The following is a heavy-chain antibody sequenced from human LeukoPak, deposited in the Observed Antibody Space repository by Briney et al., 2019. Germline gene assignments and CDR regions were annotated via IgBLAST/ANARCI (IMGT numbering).Heavy chain of an antibody. D-gene: IGHD2-15*01. CDR2: VNPNSGHT. Sequence: ASVKVSCKASGYTFTSYDVNWVRQATGQGLEWMGWVNPNSGHTGYAQKFQGRVTMTTNTSISTAYMELSSLRSEDTAVYYCARGAPGSYCSGGSCPYFVYWGQGTPVSVSS. CDR1: GYTFTSYD. J-gene: IGHJ4*02. CDR3: ARGAPGSYCSGGSCPYFVY. V-gene: IGHV1-8*01.